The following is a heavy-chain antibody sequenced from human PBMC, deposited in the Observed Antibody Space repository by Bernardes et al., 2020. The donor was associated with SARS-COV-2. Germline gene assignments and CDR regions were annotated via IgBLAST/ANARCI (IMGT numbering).Heavy chain of an antibody. CDR1: GGSISVCY. D-gene: IGHD1-26*01. V-gene: IGHV4-59*01. Sequence: SEPLSLTCTVSGGSISVCYWSWIRKPPGKGLEWIGYIHHTGTTSYNPSLESRVAISVDTSKNQLSLRLNSVTAADTAVYYCAREWSSFDHWGQGTLVTVSS. CDR3: AREWSSFDH. CDR2: IHHTGTT. J-gene: IGHJ4*02.